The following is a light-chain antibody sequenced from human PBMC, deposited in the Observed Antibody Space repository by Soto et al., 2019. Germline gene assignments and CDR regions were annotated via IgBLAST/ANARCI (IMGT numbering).Light chain of an antibody. Sequence: EIGLTQSAGTLSLSPGERATLSCGASPSVTNYLAWYQQKPGQAPRLLIYGAFNRATGIPARFSGSGYGTEFNLTISSLQSEDFALYYCQQYNNWPLTFGGGTKVDIK. V-gene: IGKV3D-15*01. CDR2: GAF. CDR3: QQYNNWPLT. CDR1: PSVTNY. J-gene: IGKJ4*01.